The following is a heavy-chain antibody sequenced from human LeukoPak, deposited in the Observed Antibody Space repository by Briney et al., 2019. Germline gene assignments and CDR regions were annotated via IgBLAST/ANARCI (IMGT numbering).Heavy chain of an antibody. CDR2: IYYSGST. CDR1: GGSISSSSYY. V-gene: IGHV4-39*01. Sequence: SETLSLTCTVSGGSISSSSYYWGWIRQPPGKGLEWIGSIYYSGSTYYNPSLKSRVTISVDTSKNQFSLKLSSVTAADTAVYYCARHWAGTDYYDSSGYSPGGRNWGQGTLVTVSS. J-gene: IGHJ4*02. CDR3: ARHWAGTDYYDSSGYSPGGRN. D-gene: IGHD3-22*01.